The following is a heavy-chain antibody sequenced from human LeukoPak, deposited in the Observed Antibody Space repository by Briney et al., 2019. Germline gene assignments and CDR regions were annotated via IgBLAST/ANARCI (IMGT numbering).Heavy chain of an antibody. CDR3: ARRMLYYYDSSGYYYDAGFDY. J-gene: IGHJ4*02. D-gene: IGHD3-22*01. V-gene: IGHV1-2*02. CDR1: GYTFTGYY. Sequence: ASVKVSCKASGYTFTGYYMHWVRQAPGQGLEWMGWINPNSGGTNYAQKFQGRVTMTRDTSISTAYMELSRLRSDDTAVYYCARRMLYYYDSSGYYYDAGFDYWAREPWSPSPQ. CDR2: INPNSGGT.